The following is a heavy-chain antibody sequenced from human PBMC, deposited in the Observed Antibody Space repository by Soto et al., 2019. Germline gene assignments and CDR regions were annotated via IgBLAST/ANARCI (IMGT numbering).Heavy chain of an antibody. V-gene: IGHV1-8*01. D-gene: IGHD1-26*01. Sequence: ASVKVSCKASGYTFTSYDINWVRQATGQGLEWMGWINPNNGNTAYAQKFQGRVTMTRTTSITTAYMELSSMRSEDTAVYYCASGPRHSGIYPGDSWGQGTLVTVSS. J-gene: IGHJ4*02. CDR2: INPNNGNT. CDR1: GYTFTSYD. CDR3: ASGPRHSGIYPGDS.